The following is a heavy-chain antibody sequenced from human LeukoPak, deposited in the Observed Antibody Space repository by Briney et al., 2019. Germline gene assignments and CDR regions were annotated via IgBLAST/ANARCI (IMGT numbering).Heavy chain of an antibody. CDR1: GFTFSSYG. Sequence: GGSLRLSCAASGFTFSSYGMHWVRQAPGKGLEWVAVIWYDGSNKYYADSVKGRFTISRDNSKNTLYLQMNSLRAEDTAVYYCARGRGYCSGGSCYDYFDYWGQGTLVTVSS. V-gene: IGHV3-33*01. CDR3: ARGRGYCSGGSCYDYFDY. CDR2: IWYDGSNK. D-gene: IGHD2-15*01. J-gene: IGHJ4*02.